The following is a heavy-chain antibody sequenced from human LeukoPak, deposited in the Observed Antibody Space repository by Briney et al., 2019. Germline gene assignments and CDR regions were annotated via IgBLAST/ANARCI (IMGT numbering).Heavy chain of an antibody. CDR3: AELGITMIGGV. V-gene: IGHV3-48*03. D-gene: IGHD3-10*02. CDR2: ISSSGSTI. CDR1: GFTFSSYE. J-gene: IGHJ6*04. Sequence: PGGSLRVSCAASGFTFSSYEMNWVRQAPGKGLEWVSYISSSGSTIYYADPVKGRFTISRDNAKNSLYLQMNSLRAEDTAVYYYAELGITMIGGVWGKGTTVTISS.